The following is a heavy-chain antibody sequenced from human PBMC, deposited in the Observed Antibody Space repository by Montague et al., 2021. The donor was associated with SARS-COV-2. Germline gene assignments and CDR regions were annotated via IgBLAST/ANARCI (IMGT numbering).Heavy chain of an antibody. V-gene: IGHV3-30*04. CDR1: GFLFSNYC. CDR2: ISYDGSDT. Sequence: SLRLSCAASGFLFSNYCLHWVRQAPGKGLVWVSRISYDGSDTCYADSVKGRFTISRDNSKNTLYLRLNSLRAEDTAVYYCARDGVIPDYVDAFDLWGRGTLVTVSS. D-gene: IGHD3-10*02. CDR3: ARDGVIPDYVDAFDL. J-gene: IGHJ3*01.